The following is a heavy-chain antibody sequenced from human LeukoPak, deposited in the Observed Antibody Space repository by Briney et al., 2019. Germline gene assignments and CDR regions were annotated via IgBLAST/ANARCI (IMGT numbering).Heavy chain of an antibody. D-gene: IGHD5-18*01. CDR2: IYYSGST. CDR1: GGSFTGYY. Sequence: PSETLSLTCAVYGGSFTGYYWSWIRQPPGKGLEWIGYIYYSGSTNYNPSLKSRVTISVDTSKNQFSLKLSSVTAADTAVYYCARTTEGGYTYDYFYYYYMDVWGKGTTVTISS. V-gene: IGHV4-59*01. J-gene: IGHJ6*03. CDR3: ARTTEGGYTYDYFYYYYMDV.